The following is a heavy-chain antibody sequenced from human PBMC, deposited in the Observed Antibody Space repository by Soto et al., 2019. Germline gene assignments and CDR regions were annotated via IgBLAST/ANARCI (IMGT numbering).Heavy chain of an antibody. Sequence: SETLSLTCTVSGGSIGGDSWSWIRQSPGKGLDFIGYIYHSGSTNYNPSLKSRVTISMDTSKNQFSLRLSSVTAADTAVYYCARAGIVQVSYAMDVWGQGTTVTAP. J-gene: IGHJ6*02. D-gene: IGHD2-8*01. V-gene: IGHV4-59*01. CDR2: IYHSGST. CDR3: ARAGIVQVSYAMDV. CDR1: GGSIGGDS.